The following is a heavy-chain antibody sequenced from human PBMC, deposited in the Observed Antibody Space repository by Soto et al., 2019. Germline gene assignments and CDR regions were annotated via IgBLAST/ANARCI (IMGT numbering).Heavy chain of an antibody. Sequence: GAAVKVSCKASGYTFTGYYMHWVRQAPGQGLEWMGWINPNSGGTNYAQKFQGRVTMTRDTSISTAYMELSRLRSDDTAVYYCARERAGGSGWTSGWFDPWGQGTLVTV. D-gene: IGHD6-19*01. CDR3: ARERAGGSGWTSGWFDP. J-gene: IGHJ5*02. CDR2: INPNSGGT. V-gene: IGHV1-2*02. CDR1: GYTFTGYY.